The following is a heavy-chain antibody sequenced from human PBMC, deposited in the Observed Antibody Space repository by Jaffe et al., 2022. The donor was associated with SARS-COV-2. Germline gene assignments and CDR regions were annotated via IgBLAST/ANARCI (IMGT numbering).Heavy chain of an antibody. CDR1: GFTFSSYG. D-gene: IGHD6-19*01. V-gene: IGHV3-33*01. J-gene: IGHJ4*02. CDR3: ARDDKEWSGWFYSFDY. Sequence: QVQLVESGGGVVQPGRSLRLSCAASGFTFSSYGMHWVRQAPGKGLEWVAVIWYDGSNKYYADSVKGRFTISRDNSKNTLYLQMNSLRAEDTAVYYCARDDKEWSGWFYSFDYWGQGTLVTVSS. CDR2: IWYDGSNK.